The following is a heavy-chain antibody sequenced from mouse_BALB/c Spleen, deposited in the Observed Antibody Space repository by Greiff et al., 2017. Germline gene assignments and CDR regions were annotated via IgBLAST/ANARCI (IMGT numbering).Heavy chain of an antibody. CDR2: IWSDGST. D-gene: IGHD2-14*01. V-gene: IGHV2-6-2*01. Sequence: QVQLKESGPDLVAPSQSLSITCTVSGFSLTSYGVHWVRQPPGKGLEWLVVIWSDGSTTYNSALKSRLSISKDNSKSQVFLKMNSLQTDDTAMYYGAAGGRYDGAWFAYWGQGTLVTVSA. CDR3: AAGGRYDGAWFAY. CDR1: GFSLTSYG. J-gene: IGHJ3*01.